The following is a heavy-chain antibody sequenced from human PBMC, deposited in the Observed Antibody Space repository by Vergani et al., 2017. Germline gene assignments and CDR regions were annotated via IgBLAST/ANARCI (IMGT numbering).Heavy chain of an antibody. CDR1: GFSFSSFG. J-gene: IGHJ4*02. D-gene: IGHD3-16*01. CDR3: TRDRLDDSYAYFDY. Sequence: QVQLVESGGGVVQPGRSLRLSCAASGFSFSSFGFHWVRQAPGKGLEWVAFIHYDGSHEYYIDSVKGRFTISRDDSKSIAYLQMSSLKAEDTAVYYCTRDRLDDSYAYFDYWGQGTLVTVSP. V-gene: IGHV3-33*01. CDR2: IHYDGSHE.